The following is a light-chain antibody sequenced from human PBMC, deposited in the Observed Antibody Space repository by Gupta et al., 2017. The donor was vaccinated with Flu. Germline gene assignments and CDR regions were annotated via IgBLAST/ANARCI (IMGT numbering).Light chain of an antibody. V-gene: IGKV1-5*03. J-gene: IGKJ1*01. CDR3: QRYDSLWT. CDR1: QSIDIW. Sequence: IQLTQSPSTLSASVGDRVTITCRASQSIDIWLAWYQQKPGKVPKLLIYKASTLEIGVPSRFSGSGSGTEFTLTINSLQPDDSATYYCQRYDSLWTFGQGTRVEVK. CDR2: KAS.